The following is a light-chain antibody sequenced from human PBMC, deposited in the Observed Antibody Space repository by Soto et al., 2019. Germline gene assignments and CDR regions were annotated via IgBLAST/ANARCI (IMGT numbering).Light chain of an antibody. J-gene: IGLJ1*01. Sequence: QSALTQPASVSGSPGQSITISCTGTSSDIGAHDDVSWYQQHPGKVPKLLIYGVTDRPSGISNRLSGSKSGNVASLTISGLRAEDEADYYCCSYTSDLTPYVFGTGTKVTVL. CDR2: GVT. V-gene: IGLV2-14*03. CDR3: CSYTSDLTPYV. CDR1: SSDIGAHDD.